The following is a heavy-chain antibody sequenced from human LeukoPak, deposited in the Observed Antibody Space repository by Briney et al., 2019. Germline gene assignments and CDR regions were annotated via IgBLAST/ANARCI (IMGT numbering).Heavy chain of an antibody. V-gene: IGHV4-4*07. Sequence: SETLSLTCTVSGGSISSYYWSWIGQPPGKGLEGIGRIYTSGTTHYNPSLKSRVTMSVDTSKNQFSLKRSSVTAADTAVYYCARLRSTYWYFDLWGRGTLVTVSS. CDR2: IYTSGTT. CDR3: ARLRSTYWYFDL. J-gene: IGHJ2*01. CDR1: GGSISSYY. D-gene: IGHD4-17*01.